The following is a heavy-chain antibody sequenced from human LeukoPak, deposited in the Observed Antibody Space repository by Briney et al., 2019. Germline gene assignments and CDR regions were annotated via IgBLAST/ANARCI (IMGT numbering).Heavy chain of an antibody. D-gene: IGHD1-7*01. J-gene: IGHJ4*02. Sequence: GGSLRLSCAASGCTFSNAWMSWVRQAPGKGLEWVGRIKSKTDGGTTDYAAPVKGRFTISRDDSKNKLYIQMNSLRTDDTAVYYCTREDFWNYVVWGQGTLVSVSS. CDR3: TREDFWNYVV. CDR2: IKSKTDGGTT. CDR1: GCTFSNAW. V-gene: IGHV3-15*01.